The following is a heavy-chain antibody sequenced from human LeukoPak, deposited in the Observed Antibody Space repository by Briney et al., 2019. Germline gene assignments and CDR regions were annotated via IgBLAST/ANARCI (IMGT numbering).Heavy chain of an antibody. J-gene: IGHJ4*02. D-gene: IGHD3-22*01. Sequence: GGSLRLSCAASGFTFSSYGMHWVRQAPGKGLEWVAVISYDGSNKYYADSVKGRFTISRDNSKNTLYLQMNSLRAEDTAVYYCAREGRYYDSSGYPLYYWGQGTLVTVSS. CDR3: AREGRYYDSSGYPLYY. V-gene: IGHV3-30*19. CDR2: ISYDGSNK. CDR1: GFTFSSYG.